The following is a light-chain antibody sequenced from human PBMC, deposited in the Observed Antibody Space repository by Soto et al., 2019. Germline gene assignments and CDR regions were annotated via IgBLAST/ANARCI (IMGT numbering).Light chain of an antibody. J-gene: IGKJ1*01. CDR2: WAS. CDR1: QSVLSSSNNKNY. Sequence: DIVMTQSPDSLAVSLGERATVNCKSSQSVLSSSNNKNYLAWFQQKPGQRPKLLIYWASTRESGVPDRFSGSGSWTDFTLTISRLQAEDVAVYYCQHYYNYPWTFGQGTKVEAK. V-gene: IGKV4-1*01. CDR3: QHYYNYPWT.